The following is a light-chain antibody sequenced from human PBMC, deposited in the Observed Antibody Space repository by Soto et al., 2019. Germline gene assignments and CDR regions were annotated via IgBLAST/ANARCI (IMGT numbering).Light chain of an antibody. CDR3: AAWDDSLNGLYV. CDR1: SSNIGSNT. Sequence: QAAVTQPPSASGTPGQRVTISCSGSSSNIGSNTVNWYQQLPGTAPKLLIYSNNQRPSGVPDRFSGSKSGTSASLAISGLQSEDGTDYYCAAWDDSLNGLYVFGTGTKLTVL. V-gene: IGLV1-44*01. J-gene: IGLJ1*01. CDR2: SNN.